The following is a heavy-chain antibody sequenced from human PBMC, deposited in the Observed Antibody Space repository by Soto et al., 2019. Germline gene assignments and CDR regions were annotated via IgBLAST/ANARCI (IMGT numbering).Heavy chain of an antibody. CDR3: TTESQMTTVTLLFDY. D-gene: IGHD4-4*01. Sequence: GGSLRLSCAASGFTFSNAWMSWVRQAPGKGLEWVGRIKSKTDGGTTDYAAPVKGRFTISRDDSKNTLYLQMNSLKTEDTAVYYCTTESQMTTVTLLFDYWGQGTLVTVSS. CDR1: GFTFSNAW. CDR2: IKSKTDGGTT. J-gene: IGHJ4*02. V-gene: IGHV3-15*01.